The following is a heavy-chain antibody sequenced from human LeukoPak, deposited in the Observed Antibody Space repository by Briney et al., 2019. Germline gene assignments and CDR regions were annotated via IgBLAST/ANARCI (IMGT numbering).Heavy chain of an antibody. Sequence: GGSLRLSXAASGFTFSDYYMSWIRQAPGKGLEWVSYISGSGSTIYYSDSVKGRFTLSRDNAKNSLYLQMNRLRVEDTAVYFCAREDYYYASGFWGQGTLVTVSS. V-gene: IGHV3-11*04. D-gene: IGHD3-10*01. CDR2: ISGSGSTI. CDR1: GFTFSDYY. CDR3: AREDYYYASGF. J-gene: IGHJ4*02.